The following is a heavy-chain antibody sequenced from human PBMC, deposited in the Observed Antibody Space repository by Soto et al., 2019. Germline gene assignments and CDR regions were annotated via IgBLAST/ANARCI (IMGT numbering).Heavy chain of an antibody. CDR3: ARVYRQSGDRSSWVFDS. D-gene: IGHD6-13*01. Sequence: QVQLQESGPGLVKPSQTLSLICTVSGGSINSGGYYWNWIRQHPGKGLEWIGYIYYSGSTYYNPFLRSRVTISADTSENQFSLKRSSVTAADTAVYFCARVYRQSGDRSSWVFDSWGQGNLVNVSS. V-gene: IGHV4-31*03. J-gene: IGHJ4*02. CDR1: GGSINSGGYY. CDR2: IYYSGST.